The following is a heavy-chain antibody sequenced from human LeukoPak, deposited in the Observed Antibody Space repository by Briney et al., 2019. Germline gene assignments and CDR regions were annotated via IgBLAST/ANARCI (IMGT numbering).Heavy chain of an antibody. V-gene: IGHV4-59*01. CDR1: GGSISSYY. CDR3: ARVDYGDYNAHYYYYYMDV. D-gene: IGHD4-17*01. CDR2: IYYSGST. J-gene: IGHJ6*03. Sequence: SETLSLTCTVSGGSISSYYWSWIWQPPGRGLEWIGYIYYSGSTNYNPSLKSRVTISVDTSKNQFSLKLSSVTAADTAVYYCARVDYGDYNAHYYYYYMDVWGKGTTVTISS.